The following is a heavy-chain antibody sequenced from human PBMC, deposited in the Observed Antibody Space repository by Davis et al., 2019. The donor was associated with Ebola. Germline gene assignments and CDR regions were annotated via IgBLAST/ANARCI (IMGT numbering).Heavy chain of an antibody. CDR2: IYHSGST. J-gene: IGHJ6*03. CDR3: ARDRADLGGYYMDV. CDR1: GFTFSSYAM. D-gene: IGHD3-3*01. Sequence: ESLKISCAASGFTFSSYAMSWVRQPPGKGLEWIGEIYHSGSTNYNPSLKSRVTISVDKSKNQFSLKLSSVTAADTAVYYCARDRADLGGYYMDVWGKGTTVTVSS. V-gene: IGHV4/OR15-8*01.